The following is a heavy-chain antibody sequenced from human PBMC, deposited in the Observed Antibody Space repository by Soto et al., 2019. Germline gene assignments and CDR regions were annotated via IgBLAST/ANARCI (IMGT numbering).Heavy chain of an antibody. V-gene: IGHV3-21*01. CDR3: ARDPRPFHYGAFKFGGLDY. CDR2: ISSSSSYI. Sequence: EVQLVESGGGLVKPGGSLRLSCAASGFTFSSYSMNWVRQAPGKGLEWVSSISSSSSYIYYADSVKGRFTISRDNAKNSLYLQMNSLRAEDTAVYYCARDPRPFHYGAFKFGGLDYWGQGTLVTVSS. CDR1: GFTFSSYS. J-gene: IGHJ4*02. D-gene: IGHD4-17*01.